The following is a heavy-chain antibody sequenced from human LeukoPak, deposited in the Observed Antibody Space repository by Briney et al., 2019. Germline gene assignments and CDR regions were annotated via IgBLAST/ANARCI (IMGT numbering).Heavy chain of an antibody. V-gene: IGHV3-20*01. D-gene: IGHD5-12*01. CDR1: GFTFDDYG. CDR2: INWNGGST. J-gene: IGHJ4*02. CDR3: ARGWLRSLEDY. Sequence: GGSLRLSCAASGFTFDDYGMSWVRQAPGKGLEWVSGINWNGGSTGYADSVKGRFTISRDNAKNSLYLQMNSLRAEDTALYHCARGWLRSLEDYWGQGALVTVSS.